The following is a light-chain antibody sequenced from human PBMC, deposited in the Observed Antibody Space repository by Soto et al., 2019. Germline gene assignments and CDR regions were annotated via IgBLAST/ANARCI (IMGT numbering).Light chain of an antibody. Sequence: EVVLTQSPATLSVSPGERATLSCRASQSVSTNLAWYQQRPGQAPRLLIYGASARATGIPARFSGSGAGTEFTLTISSLQSEDFAVYYCHQYNNWRTFGQGTRLEMK. CDR3: HQYNNWRT. J-gene: IGKJ5*01. CDR1: QSVSTN. CDR2: GAS. V-gene: IGKV3-15*01.